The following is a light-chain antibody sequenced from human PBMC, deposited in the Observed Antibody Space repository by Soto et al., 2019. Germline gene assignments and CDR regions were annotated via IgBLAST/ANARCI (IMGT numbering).Light chain of an antibody. V-gene: IGKV1-5*01. CDR2: DAS. CDR3: QQYNSYSET. CDR1: QSISSW. J-gene: IGKJ3*01. Sequence: DIQMTQSPSTLSASVGDRVTITCPASQSISSWLAWYQQKPGKAPKLLIYDASSLESGVPSRFSGSGSGTEFTLTISSLQPDDFAACYCQQYNSYSETFGPGTKVDIK.